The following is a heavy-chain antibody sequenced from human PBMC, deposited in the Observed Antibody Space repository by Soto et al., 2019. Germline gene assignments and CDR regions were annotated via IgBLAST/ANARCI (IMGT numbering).Heavy chain of an antibody. J-gene: IGHJ6*03. V-gene: IGHV1-46*01. CDR3: ARDEGSTMPGYYYYMDV. CDR2: INPSGGST. Sequence: GESLKISCKASGYTFTSYYMHWVRQAPGQGLEWMGIINPSGGSTSYAQKFQGRVTMTRDTSTSTVYMELSSLRSEDTAVYYCARDEGSTMPGYYYYMDVWGKGTTVTVSS. CDR1: GYTFTSYY. D-gene: IGHD2-2*01.